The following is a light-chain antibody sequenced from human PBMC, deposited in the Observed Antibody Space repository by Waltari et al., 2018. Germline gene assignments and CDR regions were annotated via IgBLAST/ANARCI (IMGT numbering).Light chain of an antibody. CDR1: QGVRRN. CDR2: GAS. Sequence: SCAASQGVRRNLAWYPEKPGRATRRLIYGASARATGSPGRISGSGSGAEFTLTSSSLQSEDSAVYYCQQYNAWPRTFGQGTKLEVK. CDR3: QQYNAWPRT. V-gene: IGKV3-15*01. J-gene: IGKJ1*01.